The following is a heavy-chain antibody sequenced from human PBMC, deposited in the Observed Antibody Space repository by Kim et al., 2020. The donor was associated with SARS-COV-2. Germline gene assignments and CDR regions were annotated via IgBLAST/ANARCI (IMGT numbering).Heavy chain of an antibody. J-gene: IGHJ5*02. CDR3: AGEGTSSSWFNWFDP. CDR2: IYYSGST. CDR1: GGSISSSSYY. D-gene: IGHD6-13*01. Sequence: SETLSLTCTVSGGSISSSSYYWGWIRQPPGKGLEWIGSIYYSGSTYYNPSLKSRVTISVDTSKNQFSLKLSSVTAADTAVYYCAGEGTSSSWFNWFDPWGQGTLVTVSS. V-gene: IGHV4-39*07.